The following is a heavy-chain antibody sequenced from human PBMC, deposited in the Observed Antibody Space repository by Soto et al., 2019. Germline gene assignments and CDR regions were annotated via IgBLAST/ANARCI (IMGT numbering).Heavy chain of an antibody. V-gene: IGHV4-34*01. D-gene: IGHD2-8*02. CDR2: INHSGST. Sequence: QVQLQQWGAGLLKPSETLSLTCAVYGGSFSGYSWTWIRQPPGTGLEWIGEINHSGSTNYNPSLKSRVTISVDTSKNPFSLKLTSVTAADTAVYYCARHKITGLFDYWGQGTLVTVS. CDR3: ARHKITGLFDY. J-gene: IGHJ4*02. CDR1: GGSFSGYS.